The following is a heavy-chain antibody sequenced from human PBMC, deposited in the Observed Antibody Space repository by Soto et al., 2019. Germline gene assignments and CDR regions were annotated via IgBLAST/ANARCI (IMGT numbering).Heavy chain of an antibody. CDR3: ARGPPLGY. CDR1: GGSFSPNY. CDR2: IYHGGST. J-gene: IGHJ4*02. Sequence: PSETLSLTCTLSGGSFSPNYWAWIRQPPGKGLECIGYIYHGGSTYYNPSLKSRVTISVDRSKNQFSLKLSSVTAADTAVYYCARGPPLGYWGQGTLVTVSS. V-gene: IGHV4-30-2*01.